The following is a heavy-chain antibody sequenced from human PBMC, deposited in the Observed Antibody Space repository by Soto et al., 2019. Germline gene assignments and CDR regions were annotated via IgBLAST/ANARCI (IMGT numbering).Heavy chain of an antibody. D-gene: IGHD3-3*01. Sequence: EVQLVDSGGGLVQPGGSLRLSCAASEFTFSSYAMSWVRQAPGKGLEWVSAISGSGGSTYYADSVKGRFTISRDNSKNTLYLQMNSLRAEDTAVYYCAKGEVLRFLEWLSLSYGMDVWGQGTTVTVSS. CDR1: EFTFSSYA. J-gene: IGHJ6*02. CDR3: AKGEVLRFLEWLSLSYGMDV. CDR2: ISGSGGST. V-gene: IGHV3-23*04.